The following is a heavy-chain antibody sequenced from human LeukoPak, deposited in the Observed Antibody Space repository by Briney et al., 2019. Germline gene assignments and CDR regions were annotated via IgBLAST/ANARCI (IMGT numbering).Heavy chain of an antibody. J-gene: IGHJ4*02. Sequence: ASVKVSCRTSGYTITSYYMHWVRQAPGQGLERMGIINPSGGSTSYTQKFQGRVTMTRDTSTSTVYMELSSLTSEDTAVYYCVRVSSGSTFDYWGQGTLVTVSS. CDR2: INPSGGST. CDR1: GYTITSYY. V-gene: IGHV1-46*01. CDR3: VRVSSGSTFDY. D-gene: IGHD1-26*01.